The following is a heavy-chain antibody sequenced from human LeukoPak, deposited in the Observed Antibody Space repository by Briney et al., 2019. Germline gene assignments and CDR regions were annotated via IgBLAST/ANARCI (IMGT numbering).Heavy chain of an antibody. CDR3: AKDNFGGDWYFDL. V-gene: IGHV3-23*01. Sequence: PGGSLRLSCAASGFTFSSYAMSWVRQAPGKGLEWASAISGSGGSTYYADSVKGRFTISRDNSKNTLYLQMNSLRAEDTAVYYCAKDNFGGDWYFDLWGRGTLVTVSS. CDR1: GFTFSSYA. CDR2: ISGSGGST. J-gene: IGHJ2*01. D-gene: IGHD3-16*01.